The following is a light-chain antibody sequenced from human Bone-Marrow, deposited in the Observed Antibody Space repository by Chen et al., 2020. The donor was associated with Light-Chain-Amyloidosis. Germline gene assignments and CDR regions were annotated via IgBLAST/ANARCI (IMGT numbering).Light chain of an antibody. V-gene: IGLV3-21*02. CDR3: QVWDRSSDRPV. Sequence: SYVLTQPSSVSVAPGQTATIACGGNNIGSTSVHWYQQTPGQAPLLVVYDDSDRPSGIPERLSGANAGNTATMTIRRVEAGDEADDYGQVWDRSSDRPVFGGGTKLTVL. CDR2: DDS. J-gene: IGLJ3*02. CDR1: NIGSTS.